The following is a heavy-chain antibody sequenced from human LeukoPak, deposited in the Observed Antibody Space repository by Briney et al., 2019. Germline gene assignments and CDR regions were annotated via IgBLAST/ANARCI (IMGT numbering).Heavy chain of an antibody. V-gene: IGHV4-34*01. CDR3: ARTPSWEGFAFDY. D-gene: IGHD1-26*01. Sequence: SETLSLTCAVYGGSFSGYYWSWIRQPPGKGLEWIGEINHSGSTNYNPSLKSRVTISVDTSKNQFSLKLSSVTAADTAVYYCARTPSWEGFAFDYWGQGTLVTVSS. CDR1: GGSFSGYY. CDR2: INHSGST. J-gene: IGHJ4*02.